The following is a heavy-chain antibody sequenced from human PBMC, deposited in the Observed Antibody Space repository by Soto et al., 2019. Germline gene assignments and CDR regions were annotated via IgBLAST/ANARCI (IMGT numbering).Heavy chain of an antibody. D-gene: IGHD6-13*01. CDR2: IYYSGST. CDR1: GGSIIIYY. V-gene: IGHV4-59*08. Sequence: PSETLSLTCTVSGGSIIIYYWSWIRQPPGKGLEWIGYIYYSGSTNYNPSLKSRITISVDTSKNQFSLKLSSVTAADTAVYYCARFYSSTLDYWGQGTLVTVSS. J-gene: IGHJ4*02. CDR3: ARFYSSTLDY.